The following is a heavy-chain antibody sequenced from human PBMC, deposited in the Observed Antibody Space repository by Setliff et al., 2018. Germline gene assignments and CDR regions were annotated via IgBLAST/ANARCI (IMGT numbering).Heavy chain of an antibody. CDR2: IKPNTGGT. J-gene: IGHJ3*02. V-gene: IGHV1-2*06. D-gene: IGHD3-3*01. CDR3: ARDRFYNSWSGTSITAPHDAFDI. Sequence: ASVKVSCKASGYTFTGHYLHWVRQAPGQGLEWMGRIKPNTGGTTYAQKFLGRVTMTGVTSTSTAYMEVSSLRSEDTAVYFCARDRFYNSWSGTSITAPHDAFDIWGQGTMVTVSS. CDR1: GYTFTGHY.